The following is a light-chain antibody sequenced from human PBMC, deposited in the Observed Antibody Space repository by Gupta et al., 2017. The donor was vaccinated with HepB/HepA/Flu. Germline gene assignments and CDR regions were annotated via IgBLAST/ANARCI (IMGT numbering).Light chain of an antibody. CDR2: DDS. CDR3: QVWDTSSDQGV. J-gene: IGLJ3*02. V-gene: IGLV3-21*03. Sequence: YVLSQPPSVSVAPGKTATITCAGNNIGSKNVHWYQQKPGQAPALLVYDDSNRPSGIPERFSGSNSGNMATLTISRVEAGDEADYYCQVWDTSSDQGVFGGGTKVTVL. CDR1: NIGSKN.